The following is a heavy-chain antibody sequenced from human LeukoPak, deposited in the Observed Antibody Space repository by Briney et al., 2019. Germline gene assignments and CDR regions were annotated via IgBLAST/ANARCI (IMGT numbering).Heavy chain of an antibody. CDR3: ARGIRYYGSGNPYYYYYYMDV. CDR1: GGSFSGYY. D-gene: IGHD3-10*01. CDR2: INHSGST. J-gene: IGHJ6*03. V-gene: IGHV4-34*01. Sequence: SETLSLTCAVYGGSFSGYYWSWIRQPPGKGLEWIGEINHSGSTNYNPSLKSRVTISVDTSKNQFSLKLSSVTAADTAVYYCARGIRYYGSGNPYYYYYYMDVWGKGTTVTVSS.